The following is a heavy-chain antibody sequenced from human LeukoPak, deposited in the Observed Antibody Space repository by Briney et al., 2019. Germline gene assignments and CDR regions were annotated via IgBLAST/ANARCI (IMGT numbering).Heavy chain of an antibody. CDR2: FDPEDGET. D-gene: IGHD2-8*01. CDR1: GYTLTVLS. V-gene: IGHV1-24*01. Sequence: ASVKVSCKVSGYTLTVLSMHWVRQAPGKGLEWMGGFDPEDGETIYAQKFQGRVTLTEDTSTDTAYMELSSLRSEDTAVYYCATGNGHRHRTWGQGTLVTVSS. J-gene: IGHJ5*02. CDR3: ATGNGHRHRT.